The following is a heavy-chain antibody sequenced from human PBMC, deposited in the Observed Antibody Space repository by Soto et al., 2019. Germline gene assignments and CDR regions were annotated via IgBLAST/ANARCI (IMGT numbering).Heavy chain of an antibody. CDR1: GYSFSTYG. Sequence: QVQLVQSRGEVRKPGASVKVSCKTSGYSFSTYGISWVRQAAGQGIEWMGWISGYNGNTNYAQNLQGRVTMTTDTSTSTAYMELRSLRSDDTAVYYCAREGPAPYYYYGMDVWGQGSTVTVSS. CDR3: AREGPAPYYYYGMDV. V-gene: IGHV1-18*01. CDR2: ISGYNGNT. J-gene: IGHJ6*02.